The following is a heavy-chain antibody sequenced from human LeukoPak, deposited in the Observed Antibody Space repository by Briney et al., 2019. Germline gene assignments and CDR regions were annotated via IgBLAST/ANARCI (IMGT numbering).Heavy chain of an antibody. V-gene: IGHV4-4*07. J-gene: IGHJ4*02. Sequence: PSETLSLTCTVSGGSISSYYWSWIRQPAGKGLEWIGRIYTSGGTNYNPSLKSRVTMSIDTSKNQFSLKLSSVTAADTAVYYCARDYYDSTGYYYALWGQGTLVTVSS. CDR1: GGSISSYY. CDR3: ARDYYDSTGYYYAL. D-gene: IGHD3-22*01. CDR2: IYTSGGT.